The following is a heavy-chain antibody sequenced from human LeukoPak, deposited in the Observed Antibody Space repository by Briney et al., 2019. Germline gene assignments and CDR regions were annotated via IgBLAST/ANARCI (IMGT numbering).Heavy chain of an antibody. CDR1: GFTFDDYA. J-gene: IGHJ4*02. CDR2: ISWNSGSI. CDR3: AKTLRTFSSGWYTGFDY. V-gene: IGHV3-9*03. D-gene: IGHD6-19*01. Sequence: GRSLRLSCAASGFTFDDYAIHSVPQAPGKGLEWVSGISWNSGSIGYADSVKCRFTISRDNAKNSLYLQMNSLRAEHMALYYCAKTLRTFSSGWYTGFDYWGQGALVTVSS.